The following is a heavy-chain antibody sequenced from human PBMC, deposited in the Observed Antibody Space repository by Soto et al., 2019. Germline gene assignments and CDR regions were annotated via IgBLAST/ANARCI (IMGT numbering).Heavy chain of an antibody. CDR3: ARGYCSSTICYIWDNWFDP. D-gene: IGHD2-2*02. CDR2: ISSSSSYT. Sequence: GGSLRLSCAASGFTFSSYSMSWIRQAPGKGLEWVSYISSSSSYTNYADSVKGRFTISRDNAKNSLYLQMNSLRAEDTAVYYCARGYCSSTICYIWDNWFDPWGQGTLVTVSS. CDR1: GFTFSSYS. J-gene: IGHJ5*02. V-gene: IGHV3-11*05.